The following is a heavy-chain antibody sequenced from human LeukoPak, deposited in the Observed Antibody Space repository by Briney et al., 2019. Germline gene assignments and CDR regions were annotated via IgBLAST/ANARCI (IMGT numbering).Heavy chain of an antibody. CDR3: AKWGDYDVLTGYYDPDY. CDR1: GFIFSNYA. Sequence: PGGSLRLSCVASGFIFSNYAMSWVRQAPGKGLEWVSAITGSGGITYYADSVKGRFTISRDNSKNTLYLQMNSLRAEDTAVYYCAKWGDYDVLTGYYDPDYWGQGTLVTVSS. CDR2: ITGSGGIT. V-gene: IGHV3-23*01. J-gene: IGHJ4*02. D-gene: IGHD3-9*01.